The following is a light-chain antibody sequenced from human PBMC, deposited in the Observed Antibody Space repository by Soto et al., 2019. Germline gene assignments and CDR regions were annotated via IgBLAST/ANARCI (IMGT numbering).Light chain of an antibody. V-gene: IGKV1-8*01. CDR2: AAS. CDR3: QQYYSTPWT. Sequence: ALRMTQSPSSLSASTGDRVTITCRASQGISSYLAWYQQKPGKAPKLLIYAASTLQSGVPSRFSGSGSGTDFTLTISCLQSEDFATYYCQQYYSTPWTFGQGTKVEIK. CDR1: QGISSY. J-gene: IGKJ1*01.